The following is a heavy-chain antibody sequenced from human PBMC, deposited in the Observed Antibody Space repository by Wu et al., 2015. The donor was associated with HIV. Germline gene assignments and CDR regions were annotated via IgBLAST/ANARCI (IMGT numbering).Heavy chain of an antibody. Sequence: QVQLVQSGAEVKKPGSSVKVSCKASGGTFSSYAISWVRQAPGQGLEWMGRIIPIFGTANYAQKFQGRVTITADESTSTAYMELSSLRSEDTAVYYCARSKYCSGGSCYSGQAYNWFDPGAREPWSPSPQ. CDR2: IIPIFGTA. V-gene: IGHV1-69*18. CDR1: GGTFSSYA. J-gene: IGHJ5*02. D-gene: IGHD2-15*01. CDR3: ARSKYCSGGSCYSGQAYNWFDP.